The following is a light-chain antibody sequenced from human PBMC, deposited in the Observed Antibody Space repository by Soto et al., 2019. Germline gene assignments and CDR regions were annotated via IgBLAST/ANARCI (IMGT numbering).Light chain of an antibody. V-gene: IGLV2-14*01. CDR1: SSDVGGYNY. CDR3: SSYTTSSTHV. CDR2: DVS. J-gene: IGLJ1*01. Sequence: QSALTQPASVSGSPGQSITISCTGTSSDVGGYNYACWYQQHPGKAPKLMIYDVSNRPSGVSNRFSGAKSGNTASLILSGLQAEDEADYYGSSYTTSSTHVFGTGTKVTVL.